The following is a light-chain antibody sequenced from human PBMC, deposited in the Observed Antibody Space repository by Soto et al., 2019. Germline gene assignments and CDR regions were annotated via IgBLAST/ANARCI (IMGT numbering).Light chain of an antibody. CDR1: QTISSNY. CDR2: GTS. Sequence: EIVLTQSPGTLSVSPGERATLSCRASQTISSNYLAWYQQKPGQAPSLLIYGTSSRATGIPDRFSGSGSGTDFTLTISRLEPEDSAIYYCQQYVSRTFGQGNKVEIK. V-gene: IGKV3-20*01. J-gene: IGKJ1*01. CDR3: QQYVSRT.